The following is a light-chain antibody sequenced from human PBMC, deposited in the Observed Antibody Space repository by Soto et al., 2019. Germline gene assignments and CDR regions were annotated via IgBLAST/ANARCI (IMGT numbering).Light chain of an antibody. CDR1: QSVSSSY. V-gene: IGKV3-15*01. Sequence: EIVLTQSPVTLSLSPGERATLSCRASQSVSSSYLAWYQQKPGQAPRLLIYGASTRATGIPARFSGSGSETEFTLTISSLQSEDFAVYYCQQYNNWPPYTFGQGTKVDIK. J-gene: IGKJ2*01. CDR2: GAS. CDR3: QQYNNWPPYT.